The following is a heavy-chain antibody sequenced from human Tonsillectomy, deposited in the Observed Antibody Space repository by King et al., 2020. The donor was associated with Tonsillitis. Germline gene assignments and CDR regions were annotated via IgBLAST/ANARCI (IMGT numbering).Heavy chain of an antibody. V-gene: IGHV4-59*01. Sequence: QLQESGPGLVKPSETLSLTCTVSGGSISSYYWSWIRQPPGKGLEWIGYIYYSGSTNYNPSLKIRVTISVDTSKNQFSLKLSSVTAADTAVYYCARAYYYGMDVWGQGTTVTVSS. J-gene: IGHJ6*02. CDR2: IYYSGST. CDR3: ARAYYYGMDV. CDR1: GGSISSYY.